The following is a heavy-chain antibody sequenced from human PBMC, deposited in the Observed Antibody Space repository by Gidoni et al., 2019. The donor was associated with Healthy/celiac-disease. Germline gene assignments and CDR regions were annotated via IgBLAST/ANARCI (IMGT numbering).Heavy chain of an antibody. CDR1: GFTFSNAW. V-gene: IGHV3-15*01. CDR3: TTAHDSSGYYYDYYYYGMDV. Sequence: EVQLVESGGGLVKPGGSLRLSCAASGFTFSNAWMSWVRQAPGKGLEWVGRIKSKTDGGTTDYAAPVKGRFTISRDDSKNTLYLQMNSLKTEDTAVYYCTTAHDSSGYYYDYYYYGMDVWGQGTTVTVSS. J-gene: IGHJ6*02. D-gene: IGHD3-22*01. CDR2: IKSKTDGGTT.